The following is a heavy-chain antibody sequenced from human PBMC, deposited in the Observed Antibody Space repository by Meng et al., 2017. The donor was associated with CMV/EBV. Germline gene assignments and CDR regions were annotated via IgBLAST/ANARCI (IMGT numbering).Heavy chain of an antibody. J-gene: IGHJ5*02. CDR2: INPNSGGT. CDR3: ARDTQRGIAAAGPFDP. V-gene: IGHV1-2*02. Sequence: ASVKVSCKASGYTFPGYYMHWVRQAPGQGLEWMGWINPNSGGTNYAQKFQGRVTMTRDTSISTAYMELSRLRSDDTAVYYCARDTQRGIAAAGPFDPWGQGTLVTVSS. D-gene: IGHD6-13*01. CDR1: GYTFPGYY.